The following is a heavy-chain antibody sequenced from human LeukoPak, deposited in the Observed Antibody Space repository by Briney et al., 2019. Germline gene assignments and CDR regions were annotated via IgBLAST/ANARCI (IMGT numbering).Heavy chain of an antibody. CDR2: IYESGQTT. V-gene: IGHV3-23*01. CDR3: AKDYRIGYSDHFDY. J-gene: IGHJ4*02. CDR1: GFTFSSHT. Sequence: GGSLRLSCVGSGFTFSSHTMSWVRQAPEKGLEWVSGIYESGQTTHYADSVKGRFSISRDNSKNTLYLQMDSLRGEDTAIYYCAKDYRIGYSDHFDYWGQGALVTVSS. D-gene: IGHD2-21*01.